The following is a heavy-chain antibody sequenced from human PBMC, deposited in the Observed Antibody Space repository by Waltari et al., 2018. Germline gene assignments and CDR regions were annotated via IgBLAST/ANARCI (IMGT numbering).Heavy chain of an antibody. CDR3: ARDYGGPHTSQTTVSFDY. J-gene: IGHJ4*02. CDR2: INAGNGNT. CDR1: GSTFTRYP. D-gene: IGHD4-17*01. V-gene: IGHV1-3*01. Sequence: QVQLVQSGAGLKKPGPSVKFSCKASGSTFTRYPMHWVPQPPGHRLEWMGWINAGNGNTKYSQKFQGRVTITRDTSASTAYMELSSLRSEDTAVYYCARDYGGPHTSQTTVSFDYWGQGTLVTVSS.